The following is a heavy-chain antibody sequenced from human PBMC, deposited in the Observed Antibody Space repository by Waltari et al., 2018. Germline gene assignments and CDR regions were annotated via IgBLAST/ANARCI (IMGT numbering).Heavy chain of an antibody. D-gene: IGHD2-21*01. CDR2: IYYSGST. CDR3: ARVTGTIVVVIAIKYYYYYMDV. J-gene: IGHJ6*03. CDR1: GGSISSGDYY. V-gene: IGHV4-30-4*08. Sequence: QVQLQESGPGLVKPSQTLSLTCTVSGGSISSGDYYWSWIRQPPGKGLEWIGYIYYSGSTYHNPSLKSRVTISVDTSKNQFSLKLSSVTAADTAVYYCARVTGTIVVVIAIKYYYYYMDVWGKGTTVTVSS.